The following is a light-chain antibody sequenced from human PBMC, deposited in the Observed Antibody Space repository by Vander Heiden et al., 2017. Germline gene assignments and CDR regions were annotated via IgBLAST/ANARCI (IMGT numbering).Light chain of an antibody. V-gene: IGKV1-39*01. J-gene: IGKJ2*01. Sequence: DIQMTQSPSSLSASVGDRVTIPCRASQSISSYLNWYQQKPGKAPKLLIYAASSLQSGVPSRFIGSGSGTDFTRTISSLQPEDFATDYCQQSYSTPLYTFGKGTKLEIK. CDR2: AAS. CDR3: QQSYSTPLYT. CDR1: QSISSY.